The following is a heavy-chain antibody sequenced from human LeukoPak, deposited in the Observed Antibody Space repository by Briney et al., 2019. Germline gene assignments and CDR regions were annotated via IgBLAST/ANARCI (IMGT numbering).Heavy chain of an antibody. V-gene: IGHV4-34*01. CDR2: INHSGIT. Sequence: SETLSLTCAVYGGSFSGYYWSWIRQPPGKGLEWIGEINHSGITNYNPSLKSRVTISVDTSKKQFSLKLSSVTAADTAVYYCSRGRRNHYYYGMDVWGQGTTVTVSS. CDR3: SRGRRNHYYYGMDV. J-gene: IGHJ6*02. CDR1: GGSFSGYY.